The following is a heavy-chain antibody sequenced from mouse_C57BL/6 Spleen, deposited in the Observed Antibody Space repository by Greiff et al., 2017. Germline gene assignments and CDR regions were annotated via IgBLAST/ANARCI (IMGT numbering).Heavy chain of an antibody. Sequence: VQLQQPGAELVRPGSSVKLSCKASGYTFPSYWVHWVEQRPIPGLGGIGNIDPSDSENHYNQKFKDKATLTVDKSSSTAYMKLSSLTSEDSAVYYCGYGSPYAWGQGTTLTVSS. D-gene: IGHD1-1*01. J-gene: IGHJ2*01. CDR2: IDPSDSEN. CDR3: GYGSPYA. CDR1: GYTFPSYW. V-gene: IGHV1-52*01.